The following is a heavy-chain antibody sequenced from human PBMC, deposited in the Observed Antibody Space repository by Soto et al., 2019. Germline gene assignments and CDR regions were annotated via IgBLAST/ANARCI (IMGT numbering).Heavy chain of an antibody. Sequence: QLQLQESGPGLVKPSETLSLTCTVSGDSISSSSHYWGWIRQPPGKGLEWIGNIYYSGSTYYKPSLKSRVTISVDTSKNQFSLKLNSVTAADTAVYYCARHPRDSGQPLPNWFDPWGQGPLVTVSS. J-gene: IGHJ5*02. V-gene: IGHV4-39*01. CDR1: GDSISSSSHY. CDR2: IYYSGST. CDR3: ARHPRDSGQPLPNWFDP.